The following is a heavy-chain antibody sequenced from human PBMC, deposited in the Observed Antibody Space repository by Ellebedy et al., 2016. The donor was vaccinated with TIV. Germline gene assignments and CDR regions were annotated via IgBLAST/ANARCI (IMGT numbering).Heavy chain of an antibody. D-gene: IGHD4-11*01. CDR2: IRTTSTTI. V-gene: IGHV3-48*02. Sequence: GGSLRLXCAASGFTFAPYTMHWVRQAPGKGLEWLSYIRTTSTTIYYADSVKGRFTISRDNVKSSLYLQMNNLRDEDTAVYFCTRDQKTVLFDVWGHGTMVTVSS. J-gene: IGHJ3*01. CDR3: TRDQKTVLFDV. CDR1: GFTFAPYT.